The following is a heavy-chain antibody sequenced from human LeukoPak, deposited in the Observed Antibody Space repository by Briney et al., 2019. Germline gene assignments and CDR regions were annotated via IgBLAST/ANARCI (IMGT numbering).Heavy chain of an antibody. Sequence: SETLSLTCTVSGGSISSYYWSWIRQPPGKGLEWIGYIYTSGSTNYNPSLKSRVTISVDTSKNQFSLKLSSVTAADTAVYYCARGERLLYRYYLYWGQGTLVTVSS. CDR1: GGSISSYY. D-gene: IGHD3-3*01. J-gene: IGHJ4*02. V-gene: IGHV4-4*09. CDR2: IYTSGST. CDR3: ARGERLLYRYYLY.